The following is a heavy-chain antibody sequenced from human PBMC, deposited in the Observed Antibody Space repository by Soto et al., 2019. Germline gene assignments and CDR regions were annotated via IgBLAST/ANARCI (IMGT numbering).Heavy chain of an antibody. CDR2: ISGDGLST. CDR1: GSTFTDFT. CDR3: VRRPDAFDI. Sequence: GGSLRLSCAGSGSTFTDFTMTWVRQAPGKGLEWVSAISGDGLSTYYAGSVKGRFTISRGNSKTTLYLQMNSLRAEDTAVYYCVRRPDAFDIWGRGTMVTVSS. J-gene: IGHJ3*02. V-gene: IGHV3-23*01.